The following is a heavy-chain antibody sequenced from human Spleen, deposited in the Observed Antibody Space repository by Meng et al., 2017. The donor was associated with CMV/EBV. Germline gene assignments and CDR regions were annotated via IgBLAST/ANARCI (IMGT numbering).Heavy chain of an antibody. CDR1: FSGYY. CDR2: INHSGST. CDR3: ARVKPRYCSSTSRYRGWYFDF. V-gene: IGHV4-34*01. J-gene: IGHJ2*01. Sequence: FSGYYWSWIRQPPGKGLEWIGEINHSGSTNYNPSLKSRVTISVDTSKNQFSLKLSSVTAADTAVYYCARVKPRYCSSTSRYRGWYFDFWGRGTLVTVSS. D-gene: IGHD2-2*01.